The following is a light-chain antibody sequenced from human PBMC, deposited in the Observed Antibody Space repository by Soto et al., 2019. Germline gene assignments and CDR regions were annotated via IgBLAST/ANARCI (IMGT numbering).Light chain of an antibody. CDR3: ERYNSYWM. J-gene: IGKJ1*01. CDR2: DAS. Sequence: DIQMTQSPSTLSASVVDRVTITCLASQSISSWLAGDQQKPGKAPKLLIYDASSLESGVPSRFSGSGSGTEFTLYISSRQPDDFETYYCERYNSYWMLGQVTKVEIK. V-gene: IGKV1-5*01. CDR1: QSISSW.